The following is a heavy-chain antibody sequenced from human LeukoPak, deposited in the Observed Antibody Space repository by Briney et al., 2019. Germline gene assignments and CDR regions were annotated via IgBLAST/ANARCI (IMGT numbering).Heavy chain of an antibody. CDR3: ARGVSNYRY. CDR1: GFTFSTYW. J-gene: IGHJ4*02. Sequence: GGSLRLSCAASGFTFSTYWMSWVRQAPGKGLECVANIKPDGSEKYYVDSVKGRFTISRDNAQNSLYLQMNSLRAEDTAVYYCARGVSNYRYWGQGTLVTVSS. D-gene: IGHD4-11*01. V-gene: IGHV3-7*04. CDR2: IKPDGSEK.